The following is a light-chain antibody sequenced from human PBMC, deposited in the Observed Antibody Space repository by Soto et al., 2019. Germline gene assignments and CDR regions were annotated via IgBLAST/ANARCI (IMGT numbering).Light chain of an antibody. CDR3: LQDYSNPLT. J-gene: IGKJ4*01. Sequence: AIQMTQSPSSLSASVGDRVIITCRASQGVGRDLGWYQQKPRKAPRLLIYHASTLLSGVPSRFSGSGSVTDFTLTIASLQPEDFATYFCLQDYSNPLTFGGGTKVENK. V-gene: IGKV1-6*01. CDR2: HAS. CDR1: QGVGRD.